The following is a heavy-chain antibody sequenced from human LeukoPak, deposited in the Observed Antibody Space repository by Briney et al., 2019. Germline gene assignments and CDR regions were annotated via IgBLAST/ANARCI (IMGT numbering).Heavy chain of an antibody. V-gene: IGHV4-59*01. D-gene: IGHD5-12*01. J-gene: IGHJ6*02. CDR1: GGSISSYY. Sequence: SETLSLTCTVSGGSISSYYWSWIRQPPGKGLEWIGYIHYSGSTNYNPSLESRVTISVDTSKNQFSLKLSPVTAADTAVYYCARAIGLPHYYGMDVWGQGTTVTVSS. CDR2: IHYSGST. CDR3: ARAIGLPHYYGMDV.